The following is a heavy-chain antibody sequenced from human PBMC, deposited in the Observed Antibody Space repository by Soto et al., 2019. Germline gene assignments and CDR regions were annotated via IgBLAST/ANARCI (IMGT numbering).Heavy chain of an antibody. CDR3: AREATEYYCDY. Sequence: QVQLVESGAGVVQPGRSLRLSCVASGFTFSNYGMHWVRQAPGKGLEWVTTIWYDGSNKYYADSVKGRFTISRDNAKDTLYLQMNSLRAEDTAVYYCAREATEYYCDYWGQGTLVTVSS. J-gene: IGHJ4*02. V-gene: IGHV3-33*01. CDR2: IWYDGSNK. CDR1: GFTFSNYG.